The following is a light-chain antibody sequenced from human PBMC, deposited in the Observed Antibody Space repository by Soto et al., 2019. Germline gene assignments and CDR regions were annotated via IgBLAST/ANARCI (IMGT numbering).Light chain of an antibody. CDR2: GAS. V-gene: IGKV3-15*01. Sequence: EIVMTQSPATLSVSPGETATLSCRASQSVSSNLAWYQQKPGQAPRLLIYGASTRATDIPARFSGSGSGTEFTLPISSLQSEDFAVYYCQQYNNFWTFGQGTKVEIK. CDR3: QQYNNFWT. J-gene: IGKJ1*01. CDR1: QSVSSN.